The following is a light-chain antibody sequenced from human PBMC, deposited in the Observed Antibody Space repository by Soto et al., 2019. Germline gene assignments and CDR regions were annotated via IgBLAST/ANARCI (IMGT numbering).Light chain of an antibody. J-gene: IGKJ1*01. V-gene: IGKV3-20*01. CDR3: QQYAGSPRT. CDR1: QSVSSY. Sequence: EIVLTQSPATLSLSPWEGATLSCRASQSVSSYLAWYQQKSGQAPRLLIYSASRRATGIPDRFTGSGSGTDFTLTINRVEPEDFAVYFCQQYAGSPRTFGQGTKVDIK. CDR2: SAS.